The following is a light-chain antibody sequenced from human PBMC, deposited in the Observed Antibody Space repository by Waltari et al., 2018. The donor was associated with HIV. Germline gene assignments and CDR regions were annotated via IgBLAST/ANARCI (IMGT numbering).Light chain of an antibody. Sequence: QSALNQPRSVSGSPGQSVTISCTGTSSDVGGSNYVSWYQQRPGKAPKLMIYDVNQRPSGVPDRFSGSKSGNTASLTISGLQAEDEADYYCCSYAGNYTLGVFGGGTKLTVL. CDR3: CSYAGNYTLGV. V-gene: IGLV2-11*01. CDR2: DVN. J-gene: IGLJ3*02. CDR1: SSDVGGSNY.